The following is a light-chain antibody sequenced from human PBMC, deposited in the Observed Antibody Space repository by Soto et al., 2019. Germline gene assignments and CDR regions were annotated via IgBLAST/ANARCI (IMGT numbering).Light chain of an antibody. CDR1: HSISSY. CDR2: DAS. J-gene: IGKJ2*01. Sequence: DIVGNTSADTLSLSPYEIATLSFRASHSISSYLAWYQQKPGQPPRLVIYDASNRATGIPARFSGSGSGTDFSLTISRLEPEDFAVYYCHQYDNAPQTLGQGSKVDVK. CDR3: HQYDNAPQT. V-gene: IGKV3-11*01.